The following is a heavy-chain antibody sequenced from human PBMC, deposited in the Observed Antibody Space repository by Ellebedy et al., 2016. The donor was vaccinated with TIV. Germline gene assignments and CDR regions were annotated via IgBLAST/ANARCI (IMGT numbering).Heavy chain of an antibody. D-gene: IGHD2-8*01. V-gene: IGHV3-21*06. J-gene: IGHJ4*02. Sequence: GGSLRLXCAVSGFTFNTYSMSWYRQAPGKGLEWVSSIDSSGGTMYYADSLKGRFTVSRDNAQNLLYLQMNSLRAEDTAVYYCAVLTNGFNPNWGQGTLVTVSS. CDR3: AVLTNGFNPN. CDR2: IDSSGGTM. CDR1: GFTFNTYS.